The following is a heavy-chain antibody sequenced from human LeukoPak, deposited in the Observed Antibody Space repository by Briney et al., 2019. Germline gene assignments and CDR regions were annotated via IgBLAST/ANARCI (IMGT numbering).Heavy chain of an antibody. Sequence: GGSLRLSCAASGFTFSSYWMSWVRQAPGKGLEGVANIKQDGSEKYYVDSVKGRFTISRDNAKNSVFLQMNSLRAEDTAVYYCARWYTNQWNLDYWAREPWSPSPQ. CDR3: ARWYTNQWNLDY. D-gene: IGHD1-1*01. CDR1: GFTFSSYW. CDR2: IKQDGSEK. J-gene: IGHJ4*02. V-gene: IGHV3-7*01.